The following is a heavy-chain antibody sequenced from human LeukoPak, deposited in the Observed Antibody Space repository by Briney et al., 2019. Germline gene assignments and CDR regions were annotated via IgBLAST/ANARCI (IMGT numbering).Heavy chain of an antibody. CDR3: AKDRGGSSLVVVPAAIAPQKSFQH. CDR2: ISGSGGST. CDR1: GFTFSSYA. D-gene: IGHD2-2*01. J-gene: IGHJ1*01. Sequence: GGSLRLSCAASGFTFSSYAMSWVRQAPGKGLEWVSAISGSGGSTYYADSVKGRFTISRDNSKNTLFLQMNSLRAEDTAVYYCAKDRGGSSLVVVPAAIAPQKSFQHWGQGTLVTVSS. V-gene: IGHV3-23*01.